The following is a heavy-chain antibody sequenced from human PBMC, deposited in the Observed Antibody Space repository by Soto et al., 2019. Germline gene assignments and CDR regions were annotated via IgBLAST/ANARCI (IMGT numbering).Heavy chain of an antibody. CDR3: AKDIVVVPAAINYYYGMDV. D-gene: IGHD2-2*02. Sequence: GGSLRLSCAASGFTFSSYAMSWVRQAPGKGLEWVSAISGSGGSTYYADSVKGRFTISRDNSKNTLYLQMNSLRAEDTAVYYCAKDIVVVPAAINYYYGMDVWGQGTTVTVSS. CDR1: GFTFSSYA. J-gene: IGHJ6*02. V-gene: IGHV3-23*01. CDR2: ISGSGGST.